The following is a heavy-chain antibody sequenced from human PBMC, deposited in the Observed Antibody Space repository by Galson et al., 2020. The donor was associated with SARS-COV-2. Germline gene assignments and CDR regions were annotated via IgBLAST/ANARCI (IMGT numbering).Heavy chain of an antibody. Sequence: SVKVSCKASGFTFTSSAVQWVRQARGQRLEWIGWIVVGSGNTNYAQKFQERVTITRDMSTSTAYMELSSLRSEDTAVYYCAADQVVQNAFDIWGQGTMVTVSS. J-gene: IGHJ3*02. CDR1: GFTFTSSA. CDR3: AADQVVQNAFDI. V-gene: IGHV1-58*01. D-gene: IGHD2-2*01. CDR2: IVVGSGNT.